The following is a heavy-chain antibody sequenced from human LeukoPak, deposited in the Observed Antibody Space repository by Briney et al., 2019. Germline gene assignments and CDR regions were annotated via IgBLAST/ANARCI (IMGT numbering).Heavy chain of an antibody. J-gene: IGHJ4*02. CDR2: FDPEDGET. CDR1: GYTLNELS. V-gene: IGHV1-24*01. CDR3: ATGARGWTVFHY. Sequence: ASVKVSCRVSGYTLNELSMHWVRQAPGKGLEWMGGFDPEDGETTYAQKFQGRVTMTEDTSTDTAYMELSSLTSHDTAVYFCATGARGWTVFHYWGQGTLVTVSS. D-gene: IGHD6-19*01.